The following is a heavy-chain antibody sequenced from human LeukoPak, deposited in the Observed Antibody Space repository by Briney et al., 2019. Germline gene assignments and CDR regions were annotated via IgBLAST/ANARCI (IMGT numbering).Heavy chain of an antibody. J-gene: IGHJ4*02. CDR1: GGSVSSGSYY. CDR3: AREPYDSSVSGFDY. CDR2: IYYSGSA. D-gene: IGHD3-22*01. Sequence: SETLSLTCTVSGGSVSSGSYYWSWIRQPPGKGLEWIGYIYYSGSAKYNPSLKSRVTISVDTSKNQFSLKLTSVTAADTAVYYCAREPYDSSVSGFDYWGQGTLVTVSS. V-gene: IGHV4-61*01.